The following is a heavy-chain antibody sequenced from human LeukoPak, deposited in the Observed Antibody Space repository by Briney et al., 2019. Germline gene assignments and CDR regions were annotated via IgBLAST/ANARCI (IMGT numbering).Heavy chain of an antibody. CDR2: IIPILGIA. V-gene: IGHV1-69*04. D-gene: IGHD2-2*01. CDR3: ARHIEVVPAAISGWFDP. J-gene: IGHJ5*02. Sequence: ASVKVSCKASGGTFSSYAISWVRQAPGQGLEWMGRIIPILGIANYAQKFQGRVTITADKSTSTACMELSSLRSEDTAVYYCARHIEVVPAAISGWFDPWGQGTLVTVSS. CDR1: GGTFSSYA.